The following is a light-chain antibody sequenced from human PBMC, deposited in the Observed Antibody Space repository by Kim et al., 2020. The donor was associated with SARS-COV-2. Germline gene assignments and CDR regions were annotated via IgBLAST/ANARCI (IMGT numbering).Light chain of an antibody. CDR2: EVS. CDR3: SSYAGSNNLV. V-gene: IGLV2-8*01. CDR1: SSDVGGYNY. J-gene: IGLJ2*01. Sequence: GQSVPISCTRTSSDVGGYNYGSWYQQHPGKAPKLMIYEVSKRPSGVPDRFSGSKSGNTASLTVSGLQAEDEADYYCSSYAGSNNLVFGGGTQLTVL.